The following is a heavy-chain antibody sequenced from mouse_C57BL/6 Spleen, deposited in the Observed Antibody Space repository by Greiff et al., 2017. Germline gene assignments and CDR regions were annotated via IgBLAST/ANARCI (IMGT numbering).Heavy chain of an antibody. J-gene: IGHJ1*03. CDR2: IRNKANNHAT. CDR3: TRQVYDYDWYFDV. V-gene: IGHV6-6*01. CDR1: GFTFSDAW. D-gene: IGHD2-4*01. Sequence: EVQLVESGGGLVQPGGSMKLSCAASGFTFSDAWMDWVRQSPEKGLEWVAEIRNKANNHATYYAESVKGRFTISRDDSKSSVYLQMNSLRAEDTGIYYCTRQVYDYDWYFDVWGTGTTVTVSS.